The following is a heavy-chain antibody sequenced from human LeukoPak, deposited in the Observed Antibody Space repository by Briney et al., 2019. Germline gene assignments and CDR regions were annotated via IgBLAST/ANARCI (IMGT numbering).Heavy chain of an antibody. CDR2: IIPILGIA. D-gene: IGHD6-13*01. V-gene: IGHV1-69*02. CDR1: GGTFSSYT. Sequence: ASVKVSCKASGGTFSSYTISWVRQAPGRGGEWMGRIIPILGIANNAQKFQGRVTITADKSTSTAYMELSSLRSEDTAVYYCATAGTGLQDWFDPWGQGTLVTVSS. J-gene: IGHJ5*02. CDR3: ATAGTGLQDWFDP.